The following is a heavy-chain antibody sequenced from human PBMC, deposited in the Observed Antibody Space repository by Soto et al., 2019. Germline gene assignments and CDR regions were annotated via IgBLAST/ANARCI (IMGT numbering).Heavy chain of an antibody. CDR1: GGSISSYY. CDR3: ARGAFAWELPNFDY. V-gene: IGHV4-59*01. CDR2: IYYSGST. D-gene: IGHD1-26*01. Sequence: QVQLQESGPGLVKPSETLSLTCTVSGGSISSYYWSWIRQPPGKGLEWIGYIYYSGSTNYNPSLKSRVTISVDTSKNQFSLKLSSVTAADTAVYYCARGAFAWELPNFDYWGQGTLVTVSS. J-gene: IGHJ4*02.